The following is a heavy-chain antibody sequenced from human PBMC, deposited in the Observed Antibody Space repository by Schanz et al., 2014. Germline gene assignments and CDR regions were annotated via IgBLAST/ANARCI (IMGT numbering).Heavy chain of an antibody. V-gene: IGHV3-74*01. J-gene: IGHJ4*02. CDR3: VRDTDYHFDY. CDR2: TSHDGSFT. Sequence: EVQLVESGGGLVQPGGSLRLSCAASGFTATSPWMHWVRQAPGKGLVWISRTSHDGSFTTFADSVKGRFTISRDNAKNALYLQMNSLRAEDTAVYYCVRDTDYHFDYWGQGTLVTVSS. CDR1: GFTATSPW. D-gene: IGHD4-17*01.